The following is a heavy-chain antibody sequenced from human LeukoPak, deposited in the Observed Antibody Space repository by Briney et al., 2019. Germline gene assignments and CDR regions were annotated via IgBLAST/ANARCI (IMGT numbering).Heavy chain of an antibody. D-gene: IGHD3-3*01. CDR3: ATYTLSQFWSGYYHFDY. CDR2: IIPMFGTS. V-gene: IGHV1-69*05. J-gene: IGHJ4*02. Sequence: SVKVSCKASGGNFISYAVSWVRQAPGQGLEWMGGIIPMFGTSNYAQKFQGRVTITTDESTTTAYMELSSLSSEDTAVYYCATYTLSQFWSGYYHFDYRGQGTLVSVSS. CDR1: GGNFISYA.